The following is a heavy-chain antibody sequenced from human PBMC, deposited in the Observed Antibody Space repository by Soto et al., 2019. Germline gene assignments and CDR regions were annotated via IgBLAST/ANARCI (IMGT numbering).Heavy chain of an antibody. CDR1: GFSLSTSGMC. V-gene: IGHV2-70*01. Sequence: SGPTLVNPAQTLTLTCTFSGFSLSTSGMCVAWIRQPPGKALEWLALIDWDDDKYYSTSLKTRLTISKDTSKNQVVLTMTNMDPVDTATYYCARSYDTSGYKYYFDYWGRGTLVTVS. D-gene: IGHD3-22*01. CDR3: ARSYDTSGYKYYFDY. CDR2: IDWDDDK. J-gene: IGHJ4*02.